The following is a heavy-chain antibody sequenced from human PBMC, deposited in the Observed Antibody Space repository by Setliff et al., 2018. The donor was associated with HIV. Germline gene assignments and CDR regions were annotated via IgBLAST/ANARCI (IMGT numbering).Heavy chain of an antibody. CDR1: GGTFRTSV. V-gene: IGHV1-69*10. J-gene: IGHJ6*02. Sequence: SVKVSCKTSGGTFRTSVISWVRQAPGQGLEWVGGILPFLGMGDFAQKFQDRLTITVDESTSTAYMELSSLRSDDTAVYYCGAGQHSYSYLGYYYSGVDVWGQGTAVTVS. CDR2: ILPFLGMG. CDR3: GAGQHSYSYLGYYYSGVDV. D-gene: IGHD3-22*01.